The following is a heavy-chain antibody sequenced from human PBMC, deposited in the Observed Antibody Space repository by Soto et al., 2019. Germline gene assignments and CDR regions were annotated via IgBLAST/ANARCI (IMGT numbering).Heavy chain of an antibody. CDR2: ISSSGSTI. Sequence: QVQLVESGGGLVKPGASLRLSCAASGFTFSDYYMSWIRQAPGKGLEWVSYISSSGSTIYYADSVKGRFTISRDNAKNSLYLQMNSLRAEDTAVYYCAREHGGNSGYSSSWFLYYFDYWGQGTPVTVSS. CDR3: AREHGGNSGYSSSWFLYYFDY. V-gene: IGHV3-11*01. J-gene: IGHJ4*02. CDR1: GFTFSDYY. D-gene: IGHD6-13*01.